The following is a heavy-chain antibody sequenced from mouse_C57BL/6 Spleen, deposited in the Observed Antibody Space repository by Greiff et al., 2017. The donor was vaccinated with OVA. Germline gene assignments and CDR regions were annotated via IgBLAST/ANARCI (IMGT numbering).Heavy chain of an antibody. CDR2: INPSTGGT. CDR3: AITTVVDWYFDV. CDR1: GYSLTGYY. Sequence: EVKLVESGPELVKPGASVKISCKASGYSLTGYYMNWVKQSPEKSLEWIGEINPSTGGTTYNQKFKAKATLTVDKSSSTAYMQLKSLTSEDSAVYYCAITTVVDWYFDVWGTGTTVTVSS. V-gene: IGHV1-42*01. J-gene: IGHJ1*03. D-gene: IGHD1-1*01.